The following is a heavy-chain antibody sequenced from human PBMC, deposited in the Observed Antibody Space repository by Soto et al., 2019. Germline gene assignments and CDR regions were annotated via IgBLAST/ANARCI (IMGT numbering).Heavy chain of an antibody. CDR1: GFTFDDYT. CDR3: AKDRAAVTGAYYYYAMDV. CDR2: LSWDGGHT. Sequence: LRLSCAASGFTFDDYTMHWVRQAPGKGLEWVSLLSWDGGHTFYADSVKGRFTISRDNSKNSLYLQMNSLRTEDSAFYYCAKDRAAVTGAYYYYAMDVWGQGTTVTVSS. J-gene: IGHJ6*02. V-gene: IGHV3-43*01. D-gene: IGHD6-19*01.